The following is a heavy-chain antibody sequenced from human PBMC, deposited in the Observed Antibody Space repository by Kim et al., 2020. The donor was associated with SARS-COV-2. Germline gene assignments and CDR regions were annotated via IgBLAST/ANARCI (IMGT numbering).Heavy chain of an antibody. CDR2: IFNSGRT. V-gene: IGHV4-59*01. J-gene: IGHJ6*01. CDR1: GGSFSDYS. Sequence: SESLSLTCTLSGGSFSDYSWSWIRQSPGQGLEWIGYIFNSGRTNYNPSLRSRGTISLDTSTNQFSLRLTSVPTADTAVYFCARDRVAHPNLEHRRTHYY. CDR3: ARDRVAHPNLEHRRTHYY. D-gene: IGHD1-1*01.